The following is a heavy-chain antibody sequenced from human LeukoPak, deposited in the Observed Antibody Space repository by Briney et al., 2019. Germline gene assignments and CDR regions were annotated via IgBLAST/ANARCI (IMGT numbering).Heavy chain of an antibody. Sequence: GGSLRLSCAASGFTFSSYSMNWVRQAPGNGLEWVSYISSGSADIYYADSVKGRFTISRDNAKNSLYLQMNSLRAEDTAVYYCARDSVETPSAVEVLQWLVHGINAFDIWGQGTMVTVSS. CDR3: ARDSVETPSAVEVLQWLVHGINAFDI. D-gene: IGHD6-19*01. CDR2: ISSGSADI. CDR1: GFTFSSYS. V-gene: IGHV3-48*01. J-gene: IGHJ3*02.